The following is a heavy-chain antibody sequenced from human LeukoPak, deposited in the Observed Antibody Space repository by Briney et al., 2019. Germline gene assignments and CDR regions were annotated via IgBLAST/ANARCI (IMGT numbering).Heavy chain of an antibody. CDR3: AKGLAWIQLSEFDY. CDR2: ISYDGSNK. D-gene: IGHD5-18*01. CDR1: GFTFSSYG. V-gene: IGHV3-30*18. Sequence: GGSLRLSCAASGFTFSSYGMHWVRQAPGKGLEWVAVISYDGSNKYYADSVKGRFTISRDNSKNTLYLQMNSLRAEDTAVYYCAKGLAWIQLSEFDYWGQGTLVTVSS. J-gene: IGHJ4*02.